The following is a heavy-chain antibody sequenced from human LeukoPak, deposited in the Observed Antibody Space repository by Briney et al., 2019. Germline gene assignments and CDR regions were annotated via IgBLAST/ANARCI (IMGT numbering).Heavy chain of an antibody. Sequence: SETLSLTRPVSGGSISSGSYYRSWIRQPAGKGLEWIGRIYTSGTTHYNPSLKSRATISVDTSKKQFSLNLSSVTAADTAVYYCARVGPKGGYYCMDVWGKGTTVTISS. J-gene: IGHJ6*03. CDR1: GGSISSGSYY. V-gene: IGHV4-61*02. D-gene: IGHD3-16*01. CDR2: IYTSGTT. CDR3: ARVGPKGGYYCMDV.